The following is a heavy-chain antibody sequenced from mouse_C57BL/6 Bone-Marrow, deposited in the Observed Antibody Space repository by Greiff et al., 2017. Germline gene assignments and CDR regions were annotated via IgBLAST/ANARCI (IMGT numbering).Heavy chain of an antibody. D-gene: IGHD2-2*01. J-gene: IGHJ4*01. CDR1: GYSFTSYY. V-gene: IGHV1-66*01. CDR2: IYPGSGNT. Sequence: QVQLQQSGPELVKPGASVKISCKASGYSFTSYYIHWVKQRPGQGLEWIGWIYPGSGNTKYNEKFKGKATLTADTSSSTAYMQLSSLTSEDSAVYYCAFFYGYDGYYAMDYWGQGTSVTVSS. CDR3: AFFYGYDGYYAMDY.